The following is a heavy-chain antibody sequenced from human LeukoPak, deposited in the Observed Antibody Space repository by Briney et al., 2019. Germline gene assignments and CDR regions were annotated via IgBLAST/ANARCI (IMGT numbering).Heavy chain of an antibody. D-gene: IGHD2-2*01. J-gene: IGHJ6*03. CDR1: GGSFSGYY. CDR2: INNRGST. CDR3: AFQLPQGYYYYYYMDV. V-gene: IGHV4-34*01. Sequence: SETLCLSCAAYGGSFSGYYWSWVRQPPGKGLEWVGEINNRGSTNYNPSPTSGVTISVDTSKKQFSLKLSSVTAADTAVYSCAFQLPQGYYYYYYMDVWGKGTTVTVSS.